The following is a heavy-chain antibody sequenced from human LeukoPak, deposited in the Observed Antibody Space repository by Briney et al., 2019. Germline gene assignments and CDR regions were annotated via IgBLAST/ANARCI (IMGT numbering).Heavy chain of an antibody. CDR1: GYSISSGYY. Sequence: SETLSLTCAVSGYSISSGYYWGWIRQPPGKGLECIGNINHTGSTYYNPSLGSRVTISVDTSKNQFSLTLNSVTAADTAVYYCARHYWAPGAFDIWGQGTMVTVSS. V-gene: IGHV4-38-2*01. J-gene: IGHJ3*02. CDR3: ARHYWAPGAFDI. CDR2: INHTGST. D-gene: IGHD2-8*02.